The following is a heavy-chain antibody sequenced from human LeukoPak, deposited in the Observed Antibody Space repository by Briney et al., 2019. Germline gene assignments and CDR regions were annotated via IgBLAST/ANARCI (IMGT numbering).Heavy chain of an antibody. CDR2: ISGSGGST. V-gene: IGHV3-23*01. CDR1: GFTFSSYA. Sequence: PGGSLRLSCAASGFTFSSYAMSWVRQAPGKGLEWVSAISGSGGSTYYADSVKGRFTISRDNSKNTLYLQMNSLRAEDTAVYYCAKGEVRYGGCTNGCGYGLPFDYWGQGTLVTVSS. J-gene: IGHJ4*02. D-gene: IGHD2-8*01. CDR3: AKGEVRYGGCTNGCGYGLPFDY.